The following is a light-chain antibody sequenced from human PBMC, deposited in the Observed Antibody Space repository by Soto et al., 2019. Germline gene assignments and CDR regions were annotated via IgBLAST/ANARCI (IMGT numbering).Light chain of an antibody. Sequence: DIQMTQSPSTLSASVGDRVTITCRASQSISSWLAWYQQKPGKAPKLLIYKASSLESGVPARFSGSGSGTEVTLTIISLQTDDFATYYCQQYQRYSPMYTFGQGTKLEIK. V-gene: IGKV1-5*03. CDR3: QQYQRYSPMYT. CDR1: QSISSW. J-gene: IGKJ2*01. CDR2: KAS.